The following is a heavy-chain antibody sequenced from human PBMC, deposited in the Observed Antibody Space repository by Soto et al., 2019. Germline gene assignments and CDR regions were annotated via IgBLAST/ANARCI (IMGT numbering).Heavy chain of an antibody. D-gene: IGHD2-2*01. J-gene: IGHJ6*02. CDR3: ARGGSIVVVPAAMNDYYYGMDV. Sequence: QVQLQESGPGLVKPSQTLSLTCTVSGGSISSGDYYWSWIRQPPGKGLEWIGYIYYSGSTYYNPSLKSPVTVSVDTSKNPFALKLSSVAAADAAGYYCARGGSIVVVPAAMNDYYYGMDVWGQGTTVTVSS. CDR1: GGSISSGDYY. CDR2: IYYSGST. V-gene: IGHV4-30-4*01.